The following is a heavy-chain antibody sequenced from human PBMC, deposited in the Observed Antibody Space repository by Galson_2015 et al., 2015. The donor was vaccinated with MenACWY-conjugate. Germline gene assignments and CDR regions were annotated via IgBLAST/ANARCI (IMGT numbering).Heavy chain of an antibody. J-gene: IGHJ5*01. CDR1: GFTFRGFA. V-gene: IGHV3-30*03. D-gene: IGHD1-26*01. CDR2: ISSDESNK. CDR3: ARRGASGSYALDP. Sequence: SLRLSCAASGFTFRGFAMHWVRQTPGKGLEWVAFISSDESNKNCADSVKGRFTVSRDNSKNTLYLQMNSLRAEDTAVYYCARRGASGSYALDPRGQRPLVTVPS.